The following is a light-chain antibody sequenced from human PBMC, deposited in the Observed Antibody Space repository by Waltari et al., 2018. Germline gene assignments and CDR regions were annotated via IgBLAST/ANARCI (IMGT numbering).Light chain of an antibody. V-gene: IGKV3-11*01. CDR2: AAS. CDR1: QIISKY. Sequence: CRASQIISKYLVWYQQRPGHAPRLLIYAASTRATGVPDRFSGSGYGTDFTLTISRLEPEDFAVYYCQNHERLPATFGQGTEVEIK. CDR3: QNHERLPAT. J-gene: IGKJ1*01.